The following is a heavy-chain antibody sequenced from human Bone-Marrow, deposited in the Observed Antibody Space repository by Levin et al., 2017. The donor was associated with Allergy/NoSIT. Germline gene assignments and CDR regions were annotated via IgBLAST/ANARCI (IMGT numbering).Heavy chain of an antibody. J-gene: IGHJ1*01. CDR2: ITSGGSPI. V-gene: IGHV3-48*02. D-gene: IGHD3/OR15-3a*01. CDR3: ARGRTGV. CDR1: GFTFRTYS. Sequence: GESLKISCAASGFTFRTYSMTWVRQAPGKGLEWVSYITSGGSPIYYADSVKGRFTISRDDDKSSLYLQMNSLRDDDTAVYYCARGRTGVWGQGTLVTVSS.